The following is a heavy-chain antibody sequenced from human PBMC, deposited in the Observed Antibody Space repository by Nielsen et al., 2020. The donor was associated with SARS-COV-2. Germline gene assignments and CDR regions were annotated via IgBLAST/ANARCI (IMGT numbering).Heavy chain of an antibody. CDR3: ARLQSSTGGGMDV. Sequence: GGSLRLSCQGSGYTFATYWIAWVRQMPGKGLEWMGVVYPGDSDTRYSPSFQGRVIISFDKSITTAYLQWNSLQASDSAMYYCARLQSSTGGGMDVWGQGTAVTVSS. D-gene: IGHD6-13*01. J-gene: IGHJ6*02. V-gene: IGHV5-51*01. CDR2: VYPGDSDT. CDR1: GYTFATYW.